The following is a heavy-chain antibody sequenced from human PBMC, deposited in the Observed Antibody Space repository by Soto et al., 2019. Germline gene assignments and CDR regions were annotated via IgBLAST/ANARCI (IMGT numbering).Heavy chain of an antibody. Sequence: GGSLRLSCAASGFTFSSYSMNWVRQAPGKGLEWVSSISSSSSYIYYADSVKGRFTISRDNAKNSLYLQMNSLRAEDTAVYYCARDLGQQLPTWFAPRGQGTLLIVSS. CDR2: ISSSSSYI. J-gene: IGHJ5*02. V-gene: IGHV3-21*01. CDR1: GFTFSSYS. CDR3: ARDLGQQLPTWFAP. D-gene: IGHD6-13*01.